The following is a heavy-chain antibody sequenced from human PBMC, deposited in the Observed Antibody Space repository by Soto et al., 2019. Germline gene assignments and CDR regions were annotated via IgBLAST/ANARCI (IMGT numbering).Heavy chain of an antibody. V-gene: IGHV4-61*01. D-gene: IGHD2-8*02. Sequence: KTSETLSLTCTVSGASLSSGSYYWSWIRQPPGKGLEWIGYFYYTGTTKYNPSLESRVTISADTSKNQFSLNLTSVTAADTAVYYCARFSYWVKDYWGQGALVTVSS. CDR2: FYYTGTT. CDR3: ARFSYWVKDY. CDR1: GASLSSGSYY. J-gene: IGHJ4*02.